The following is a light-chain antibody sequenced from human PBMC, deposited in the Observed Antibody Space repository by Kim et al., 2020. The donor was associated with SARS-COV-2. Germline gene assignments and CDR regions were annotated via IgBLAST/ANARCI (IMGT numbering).Light chain of an antibody. Sequence: GQSVTLSCTGTSSDVGGYRYVSWYQQHPGKAPKLMIYEVTKRPSGVPDRFSGSKSGNTASLTVSGLQAEDEADYYCSSYAGINNLVFGGGTQLTVL. CDR2: EVT. CDR1: SSDVGGYRY. V-gene: IGLV2-8*01. J-gene: IGLJ3*02. CDR3: SSYAGINNLV.